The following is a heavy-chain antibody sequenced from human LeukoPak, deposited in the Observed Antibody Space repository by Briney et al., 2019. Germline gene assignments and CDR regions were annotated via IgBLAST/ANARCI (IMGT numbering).Heavy chain of an antibody. V-gene: IGHV3-9*01. CDR2: ISWNSGSI. J-gene: IGHJ4*02. Sequence: GGSLRLSCAASGFTFDDYAMHWVRQAPGKGLEWVSGISWNSGSIGYADSVKGRFTISRDNAKNSLYLQMNSLRAEDTALYYRAKETYGSGSYYLDYWGQGTLVTVSS. CDR3: AKETYGSGSYYLDY. D-gene: IGHD3-10*01. CDR1: GFTFDDYA.